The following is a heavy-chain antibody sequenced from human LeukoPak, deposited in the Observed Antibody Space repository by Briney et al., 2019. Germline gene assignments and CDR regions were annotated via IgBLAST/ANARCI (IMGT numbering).Heavy chain of an antibody. Sequence: PSQTLSLTCALSGDSFSSRSAAWDWIRQSPSRGLEWLGRTYYRSKWYNDYAISVKSRITINPDTSKNQFSLQLNSVTPEDTAVYYCARDYYYGMDVWGQGTTVTVSS. J-gene: IGHJ6*02. CDR3: ARDYYYGMDV. V-gene: IGHV6-1*01. CDR1: GDSFSSRSAA. CDR2: TYYRSKWYN.